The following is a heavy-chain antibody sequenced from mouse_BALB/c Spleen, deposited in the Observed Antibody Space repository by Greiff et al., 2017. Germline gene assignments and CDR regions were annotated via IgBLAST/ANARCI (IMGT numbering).Heavy chain of an antibody. D-gene: IGHD3-2*01. CDR2: IHYSGST. J-gene: IGHJ2*01. CDR3: ARDSSGSYFDY. V-gene: IGHV3-1*02. Sequence: DVQLQESGPDLVKPSQSLSITCTVTGYSITSGYSWHWIRQFPGNKLEWMGYIHYSGSTKYNQSLKSRISITRDTSKNQFFLQLISVTTEDTATDYCARDSSGSYFDYWGQGTTLTVSS. CDR1: GYSITSGYS.